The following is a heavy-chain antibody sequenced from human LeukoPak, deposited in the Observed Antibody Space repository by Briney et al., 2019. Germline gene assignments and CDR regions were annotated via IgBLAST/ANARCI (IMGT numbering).Heavy chain of an antibody. V-gene: IGHV4-59*01. J-gene: IGHJ5*02. Sequence: SETLSLTCTVSGGSISSYYWSWIRQPPGKGLEWIGYIYYSGSTNYNPSFKSRVTISVDTSKNQFSLKLSSVTAADTAVYYCARVVVVPEDNWFDPWGQGTLVTVSS. D-gene: IGHD2-2*01. CDR2: IYYSGST. CDR3: ARVVVVPEDNWFDP. CDR1: GGSISSYY.